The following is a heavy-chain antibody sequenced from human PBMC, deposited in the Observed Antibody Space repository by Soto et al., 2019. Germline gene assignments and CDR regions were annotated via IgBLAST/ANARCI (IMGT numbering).Heavy chain of an antibody. CDR3: ARDCSSTSCYTPHYGMDV. CDR2: IYSDGST. CDR1: GFSVSGNY. V-gene: IGHV3-53*01. J-gene: IGHJ6*02. Sequence: GGSLRLSCAASGFSVSGNYMSWVRQAPGKGLEWVSVIYSDGSTHYADSVKGRFTISRDNSKNTLYLQMNSLRAEDTAVYYCARDCSSTSCYTPHYGMDVWGQGTTVTVSS. D-gene: IGHD2-2*02.